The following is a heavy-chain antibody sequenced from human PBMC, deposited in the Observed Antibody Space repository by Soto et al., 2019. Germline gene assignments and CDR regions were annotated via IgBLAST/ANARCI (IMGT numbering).Heavy chain of an antibody. CDR2: ISRSGSTI. CDR3: GRDPELWDENVATRPSIYYYGRDV. V-gene: IGHV3-11*01. J-gene: IGHJ6*02. D-gene: IGHD5-18*01. Sequence: QMQLVESGGGLVEPGGSLRLSCEASGFTFSNHYMSWIRQAPGKGLEWVSYISRSGSTIYYADSVRGRFTISRDNSKNSLSRQMDRRRAEDAAMYYCGRDPELWDENVATRPSIYYYGRDVWGQGTTVTVSS. CDR1: GFTFSNHY.